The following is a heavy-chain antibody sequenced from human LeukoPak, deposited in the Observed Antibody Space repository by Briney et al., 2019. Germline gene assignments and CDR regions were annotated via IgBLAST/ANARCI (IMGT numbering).Heavy chain of an antibody. Sequence: SETLSLTCTVSGGSISSYYWSWIRQPPGKGLEWIGYIYYSGSTNYNPSLKSRVTISVDTSKNQFSLKLSSVTAADTAVYYCARDSGRVAVAAGPGLSDYYYYGMDVWGQGTTVTVSS. J-gene: IGHJ6*02. V-gene: IGHV4-59*01. D-gene: IGHD2-15*01. CDR1: GGSISSYY. CDR2: IYYSGST. CDR3: ARDSGRVAVAAGPGLSDYYYYGMDV.